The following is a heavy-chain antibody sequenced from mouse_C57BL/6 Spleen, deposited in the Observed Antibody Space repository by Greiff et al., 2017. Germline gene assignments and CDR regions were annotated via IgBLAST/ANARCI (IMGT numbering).Heavy chain of an antibody. D-gene: IGHD1-1*02. CDR3: AHYGDAMDY. CDR1: GYAFSSSW. Sequence: VKVVESGPELVKPGASVKISCKASGYAFSSSWMNWVKQRPGKGLEWIGRIYPGDGDTNYNGKFKGKATLTADKSSSTAYMQLSSLTSEDSAVYFCAHYGDAMDYWGQGTSVTVSS. CDR2: IYPGDGDT. J-gene: IGHJ4*01. V-gene: IGHV1-82*01.